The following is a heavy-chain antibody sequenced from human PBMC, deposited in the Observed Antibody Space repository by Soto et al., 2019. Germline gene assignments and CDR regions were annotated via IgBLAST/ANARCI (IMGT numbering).Heavy chain of an antibody. V-gene: IGHV3-21*01. CDR3: AAHPLAGGYLKRYFDY. CDR2: ISSSSSYI. D-gene: IGHD2-8*02. J-gene: IGHJ4*02. Sequence: PGGSVRLSCAASGFTFSSYSMNWVRQAPGKGLEWVSSISSSSSYIYYADSVKGRFTISRDNAKNSLYLQMNSLRAEDTAVYYCAAHPLAGGYLKRYFDYWGQGTPVTVSS. CDR1: GFTFSSYS.